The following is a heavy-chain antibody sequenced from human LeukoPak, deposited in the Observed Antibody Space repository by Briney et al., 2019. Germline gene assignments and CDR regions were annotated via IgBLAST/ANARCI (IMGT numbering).Heavy chain of an antibody. J-gene: IGHJ4*02. CDR1: GFTFSSYA. CDR3: ARDYYGSGSYGYFDY. D-gene: IGHD3-10*01. V-gene: IGHV3-30*04. CDR2: YSYDGRNK. Sequence: GGSLRLSCAASGFTFSSYAMHWVCQAPGRGLEWVAVYSYDGRNKYYADSVKGRFTISRDNSKNTVYLQMNSLRAEDTALYYCARDYYGSGSYGYFDYWGQGTLVTVSS.